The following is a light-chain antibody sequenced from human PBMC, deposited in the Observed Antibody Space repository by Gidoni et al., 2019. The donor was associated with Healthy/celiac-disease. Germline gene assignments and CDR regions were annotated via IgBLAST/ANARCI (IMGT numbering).Light chain of an antibody. V-gene: IGKV4-1*01. Sequence: DIVITQSPDSLAVSLGERATINGKSSQSVLYSSNNKNYLAWYQQKPGQHPKLLIYWASTRESGVPDRLSGSGAGTDFTLTISSLQAEDVAVYYCQQYYSTPQTFGQGTKVEIK. CDR2: WAS. CDR1: QSVLYSSNNKNY. CDR3: QQYYSTPQT. J-gene: IGKJ1*01.